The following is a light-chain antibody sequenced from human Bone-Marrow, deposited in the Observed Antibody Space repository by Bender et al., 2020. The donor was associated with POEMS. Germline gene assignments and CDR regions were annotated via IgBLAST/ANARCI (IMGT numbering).Light chain of an antibody. V-gene: IGLV1-40*01. J-gene: IGLJ2*01. CDR1: TSNIGAVYE. CDR2: ENS. CDR3: QSYDNKLTGVV. Sequence: QSVLTQPPSVSGAPGQSVSISCAGDTSNIGAVYEVHWYQQLPGTVPKLLIYENSKRPSGVPDRFSGSKSGTSATLVITGLQAEDEADYYCQSYDNKLTGVVFGGGTKLTVL.